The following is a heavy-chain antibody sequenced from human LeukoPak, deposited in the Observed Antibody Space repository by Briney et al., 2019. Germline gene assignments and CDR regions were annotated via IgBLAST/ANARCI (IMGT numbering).Heavy chain of an antibody. Sequence: PSETLSLTCTVSGGSISSSSYYWGWIRQPPGKGLEWIGYIYYSGSTNYNPSLKSRVTISVDTSKNQFSLKLSSVTAADTAVYYCASFGVVVTQEAFDIWGQGTMVTVSS. CDR1: GGSISSSSYY. CDR3: ASFGVVVTQEAFDI. J-gene: IGHJ3*02. CDR2: IYYSGST. V-gene: IGHV4-61*05. D-gene: IGHD3-22*01.